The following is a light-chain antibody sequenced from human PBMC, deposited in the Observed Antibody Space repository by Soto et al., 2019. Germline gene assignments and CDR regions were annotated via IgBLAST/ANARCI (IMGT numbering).Light chain of an antibody. CDR3: QQNYNTPLT. V-gene: IGKV1-39*01. CDR1: QSISKF. J-gene: IGKJ5*01. CDR2: AAS. Sequence: ELTQSPSSLSAFHGDRVSISCRASQSISKFLSWYQQRPGTAPKLLIYAASSLESGVPSRFSGSGSGTDFTLTIISLQPEDFATYYCQQNYNTPLTFGQRTRPEIK.